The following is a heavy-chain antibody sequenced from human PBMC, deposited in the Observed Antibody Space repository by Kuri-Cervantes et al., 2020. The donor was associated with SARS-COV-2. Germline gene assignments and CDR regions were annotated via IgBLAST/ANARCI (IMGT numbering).Heavy chain of an antibody. CDR1: GGSFSGYY. CDR3: AIAVDGSGSRVRYYYYGMDV. CDR2: VNLNGNT. J-gene: IGHJ6*02. Sequence: SETLSLTCTVYGGSFSGYYWSWIRQPPGKGLEWIGEVNLNGNTIYNPSLKSRVTISVDTSKNQFSLKLSSVTAADTAVYYCAIAVDGSGSRVRYYYYGMDVWGQGTTVTVSS. D-gene: IGHD3-10*01. V-gene: IGHV4-34*01.